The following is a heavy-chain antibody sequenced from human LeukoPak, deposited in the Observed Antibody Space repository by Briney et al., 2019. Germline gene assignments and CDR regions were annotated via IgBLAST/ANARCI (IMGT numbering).Heavy chain of an antibody. CDR1: GFTFSSYS. Sequence: GGSLRLSCAASGFTFSSYSMSWVRQAPGKGLEWVSAVSGSGGSTYYADSVKGRFTISRDNSKNTLYLQMNSLRAEDTAIYYCAKVVTAMVKIDAFDIWGQGTVVTVSS. J-gene: IGHJ3*02. CDR2: VSGSGGST. CDR3: AKVVTAMVKIDAFDI. D-gene: IGHD5-18*01. V-gene: IGHV3-23*01.